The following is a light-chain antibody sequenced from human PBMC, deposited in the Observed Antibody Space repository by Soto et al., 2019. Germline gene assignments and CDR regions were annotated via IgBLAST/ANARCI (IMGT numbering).Light chain of an antibody. CDR3: QQYNNWPWT. Sequence: EIMMTQSPATLSVSPGERAALSCRASQSIQSDLAWYQQQPGQGPRLLIYGASTRATGIPVRFSGSGSGTEFTLPISRLQSEDFALYFCQQYNNWPWTFGQGTKVEIK. J-gene: IGKJ1*01. CDR1: QSIQSD. V-gene: IGKV3-15*01. CDR2: GAS.